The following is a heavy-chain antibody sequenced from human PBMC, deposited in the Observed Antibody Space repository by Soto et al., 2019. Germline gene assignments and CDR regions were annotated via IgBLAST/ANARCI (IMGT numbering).Heavy chain of an antibody. V-gene: IGHV4-30-2*01. CDR1: GGSISSGGYS. Sequence: SETLSLTCAVSGGSISSGGYSWSWIRQPPGKGLEWIGYIYHSGSTYYNPSLKSRVTISVDRSKNQFSLKLSSVTAADTAVYYCARDNGDFSYFDYWGQGTLVTVSS. CDR2: IYHSGST. D-gene: IGHD4-17*01. J-gene: IGHJ4*02. CDR3: ARDNGDFSYFDY.